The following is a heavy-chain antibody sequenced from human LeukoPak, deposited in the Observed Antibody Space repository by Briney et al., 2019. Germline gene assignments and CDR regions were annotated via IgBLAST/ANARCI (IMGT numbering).Heavy chain of an antibody. CDR1: GYTFTSYG. J-gene: IGHJ5*02. CDR3: ARTCPLLFCSSSFFDP. Sequence: ASVKVSCKASGYTFTSYGISWVRQAPGQGLEWMGWISAYNGDTRSAPKFQGRVTMTTDTPTTTAYLDLRSLRSDDTAVYYCARTCPLLFCSSSFFDPWGRGTLVTVSS. V-gene: IGHV1-18*01. D-gene: IGHD2-2*01. CDR2: ISAYNGDT.